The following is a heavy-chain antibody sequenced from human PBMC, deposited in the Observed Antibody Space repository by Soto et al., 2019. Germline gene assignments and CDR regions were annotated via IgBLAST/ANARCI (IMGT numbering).Heavy chain of an antibody. CDR3: ASRLEAVAGADY. Sequence: QLQLQESGPGLVKPSETLSLTCTVSGGSISSSSYYWGWIRQPPGKGLEWIGSIYYSGSTYYNPSLKSRVTISVDTSKNQFSPKLSSVTAADTAVYYCASRLEAVAGADYWGQGTLVTVSS. J-gene: IGHJ4*02. D-gene: IGHD6-19*01. CDR2: IYYSGST. V-gene: IGHV4-39*01. CDR1: GGSISSSSYY.